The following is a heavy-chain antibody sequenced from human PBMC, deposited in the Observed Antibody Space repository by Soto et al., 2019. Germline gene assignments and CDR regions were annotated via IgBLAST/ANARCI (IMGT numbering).Heavy chain of an antibody. D-gene: IGHD6-19*01. CDR2: IIPFFGTP. J-gene: IGHJ4*02. V-gene: IGHV1-69*12. CDR3: AREGSSDQFDY. Sequence: QVQLAQSGTEVKKPGSSVKVSCKASGGSFNNYAVNWVRQAPGQGLEWMGGIIPFFGTPNYAQRFQGRVTITADESTSTAYMQLSSLRSEDTAVYYCAREGSSDQFDYWGQGTLVTVSS. CDR1: GGSFNNYA.